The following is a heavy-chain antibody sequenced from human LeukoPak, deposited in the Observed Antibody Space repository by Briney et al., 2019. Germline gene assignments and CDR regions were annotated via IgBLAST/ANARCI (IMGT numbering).Heavy chain of an antibody. CDR1: GFTFDDYA. CDR2: ISWNSGSI. D-gene: IGHD3-10*01. CDR3: AKDKSGNAFDI. Sequence: PGGSLRLSCAASGFTFDDYAMHWVRQAPGKGLEWVSGISWNSGSIGYADSVKGRFTISRDNAKNSLYLQMNSLGAEDTALYYCAKDKSGNAFDIWGQGTMVTVSS. V-gene: IGHV3-9*01. J-gene: IGHJ3*02.